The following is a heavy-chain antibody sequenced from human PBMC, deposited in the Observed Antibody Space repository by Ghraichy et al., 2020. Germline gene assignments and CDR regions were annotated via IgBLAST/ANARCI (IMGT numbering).Heavy chain of an antibody. Sequence: ESLNISCAVSGGSISSSNWWSWVRQPPGKGLEWIGEIYHSGSTNYNPSLKSRVTISVDKSKNQFSLKLSSVTAADTAVYYCANSIAAAEVSPTNPYYYYGMDVWGQGTTVTVSS. D-gene: IGHD6-13*01. CDR1: GGSISSSNW. J-gene: IGHJ6*02. CDR2: IYHSGST. V-gene: IGHV4-4*02. CDR3: ANSIAAAEVSPTNPYYYYGMDV.